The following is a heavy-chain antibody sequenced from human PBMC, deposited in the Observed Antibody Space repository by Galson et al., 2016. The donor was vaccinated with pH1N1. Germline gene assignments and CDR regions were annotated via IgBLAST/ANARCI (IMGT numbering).Heavy chain of an antibody. V-gene: IGHV3-74*01. CDR3: ARGDYVGYFVDQ. J-gene: IGHJ4*02. CDR1: GFTFSAYW. D-gene: IGHD4-23*01. CDR2: VYTDSGRT. Sequence: SLRLSCAASGFTFSAYWMHWVRQAPGKGLVWVSRVYTDSGRTRYADSVRGRFTISRDNAKNTLYLQMSSLRAEDTAVYYCARGDYVGYFVDQWGQGTLVAVSS.